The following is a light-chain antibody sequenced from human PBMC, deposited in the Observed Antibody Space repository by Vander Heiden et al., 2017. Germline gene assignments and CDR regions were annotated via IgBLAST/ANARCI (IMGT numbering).Light chain of an antibody. CDR3: QQYGSSPPLT. J-gene: IGKJ4*01. Sequence: VLTQSPGTLSLSPGERATLSCSASQSVSSSYLAWYQQKPGQAPRLLIYGASSRATGIPDRFSGSGSGTDFTLTISRLEPEDFAVYYCQQYGSSPPLTFGGGTKVEIK. CDR2: GAS. CDR1: QSVSSSY. V-gene: IGKV3-20*01.